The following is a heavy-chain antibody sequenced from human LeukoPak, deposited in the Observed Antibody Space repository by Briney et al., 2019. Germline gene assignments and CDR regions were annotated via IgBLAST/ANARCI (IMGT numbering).Heavy chain of an antibody. Sequence: GSSVKVSCKASGGTFSSYAISWVRQAPGQGLEWMGGIIPIFGTANYAQKFQGRVTITADESTSTAYMELSSLRSEDPAVYYCAKDSGFYCSSTSCSDPDYWGQGTLVTVSS. CDR1: GGTFSSYA. D-gene: IGHD2-2*01. J-gene: IGHJ4*02. CDR2: IIPIFGTA. V-gene: IGHV1-69*01. CDR3: AKDSGFYCSSTSCSDPDY.